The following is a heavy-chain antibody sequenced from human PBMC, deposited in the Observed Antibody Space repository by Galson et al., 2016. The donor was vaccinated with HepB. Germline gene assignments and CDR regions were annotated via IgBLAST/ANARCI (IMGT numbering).Heavy chain of an antibody. J-gene: IGHJ2*01. D-gene: IGHD5-18*01. Sequence: QSGAEVKKPGESLKISCQGSGYSFTNYWIGWVRQKPGKGLEWMGIIYPGDSDTRYSPSFQGQVTMSADKSVNTAYLQLSSLKASDTAMYYCARETGYGYWYCDLWGRGTLVTVSS. CDR1: GYSFTNYW. CDR3: ARETGYGYWYCDL. CDR2: IYPGDSDT. V-gene: IGHV5-51*01.